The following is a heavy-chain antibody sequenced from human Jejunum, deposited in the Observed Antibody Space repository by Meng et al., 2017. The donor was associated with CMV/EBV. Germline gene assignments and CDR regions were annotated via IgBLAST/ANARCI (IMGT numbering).Heavy chain of an antibody. CDR2: ISWDSGSI. Sequence: WVRQAPGKGLEWVSCISWDSGSIGYADSVKGRFTISRDNAKKSLYLQMNNLTAADTAFYYCAKDIRYCSGGACTPGNYDYFYGMDVWGQGTTVTVSS. J-gene: IGHJ6*02. CDR3: AKDIRYCSGGACTPGNYDYFYGMDV. V-gene: IGHV3-9*01. D-gene: IGHD2-15*01.